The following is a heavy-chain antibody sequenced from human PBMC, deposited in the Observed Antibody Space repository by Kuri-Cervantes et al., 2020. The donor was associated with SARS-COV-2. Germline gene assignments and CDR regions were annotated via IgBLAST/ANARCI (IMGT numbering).Heavy chain of an antibody. CDR1: GDSVSSNSAA. CDR3: ARRACSSTSCYRALRAFDI. Sequence: LRLSCAISGDSVSSNSAAWNWIRQSPSRGLEWLGRTYYRSKWYNDYAVSVKSRITINPDTSKNQFSLKLSSVTAADTAVYYCARRACSSTSCYRALRAFDIWGQGTMVTVSS. J-gene: IGHJ3*02. D-gene: IGHD2-2*01. V-gene: IGHV6-1*01. CDR2: TYYRSKWYN.